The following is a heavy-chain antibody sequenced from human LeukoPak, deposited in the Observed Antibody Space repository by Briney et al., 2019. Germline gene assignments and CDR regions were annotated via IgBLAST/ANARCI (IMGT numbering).Heavy chain of an antibody. Sequence: GGSLRLSCAASGFAFSSYSMNWVRQAPGKGLEWVSSISSSTSYIFYADSMKGRFTISRDNAKNSLYLQMNSLRAEDTAVYYCARVLSAAMWGGMDVWGQGTTVTVSS. CDR1: GFAFSSYS. V-gene: IGHV3-21*01. CDR3: ARVLSAAMWGGMDV. J-gene: IGHJ6*02. CDR2: ISSSTSYI. D-gene: IGHD2-2*01.